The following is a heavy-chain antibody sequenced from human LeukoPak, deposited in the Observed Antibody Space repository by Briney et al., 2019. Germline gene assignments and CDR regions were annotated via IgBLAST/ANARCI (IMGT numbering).Heavy chain of an antibody. V-gene: IGHV3-74*01. Sequence: PGGSLRLSCAASGFTVSSNYMNWARQLPGKGLVWVSRISPTGSTTSYADSVKGRFTVSRDNAKNTLYLQVNNLRAEDTAVYYCARGPNSNWSGLDFWGQGTLLTVSS. CDR1: GFTVSSNY. D-gene: IGHD6-6*01. J-gene: IGHJ4*02. CDR3: ARGPNSNWSGLDF. CDR2: ISPTGSTT.